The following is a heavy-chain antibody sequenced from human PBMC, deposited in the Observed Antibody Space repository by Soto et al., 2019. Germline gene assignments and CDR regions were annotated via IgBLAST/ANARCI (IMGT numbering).Heavy chain of an antibody. CDR2: INHSGTT. J-gene: IGHJ6*02. CDR3: ARARFDYWSHIYYGLDV. D-gene: IGHD3-3*01. CDR1: VACFSGYS. Sequence: KSSDTLSLTCAVYVACFSGYSWTWLRQPPGKGLEWIGEINHSGTTDYNPALKSRVTMSAYTSKNQFSLRMTSVTAADTSVYYCARARFDYWSHIYYGLDVWGQGTTVTGSS. V-gene: IGHV4-34*01.